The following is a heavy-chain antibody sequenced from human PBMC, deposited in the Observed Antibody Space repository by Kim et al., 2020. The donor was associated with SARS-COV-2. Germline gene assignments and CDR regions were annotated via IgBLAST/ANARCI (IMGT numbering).Heavy chain of an antibody. Sequence: ASVKVSCKVSGYTLTELSMHWVRQAPGKGLEWMGGFDPEDGETIYAQKFQDRVTMTEDTSTDTAYMELSSLRSEDTAVYYCATDRDYYGSGSYYALDYWGQGTLVTVSS. CDR2: FDPEDGET. CDR1: GYTLTELS. J-gene: IGHJ4*02. V-gene: IGHV1-24*01. D-gene: IGHD3-10*01. CDR3: ATDRDYYGSGSYYALDY.